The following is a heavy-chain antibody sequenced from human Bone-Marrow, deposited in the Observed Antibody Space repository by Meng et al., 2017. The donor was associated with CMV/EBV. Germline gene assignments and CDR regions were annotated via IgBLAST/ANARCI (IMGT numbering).Heavy chain of an antibody. CDR3: ARFRGVIMYYYGMDV. CDR2: INPNDGGA. D-gene: IGHD3-10*01. CDR1: GYTFTGYY. V-gene: IGHV1-2*02. J-gene: IGHJ6*02. Sequence: ASVKVSCKASGYTFTGYYIHWVRQAPGQGLEWMGWINPNDGGANYAQKFQGRVTMTRDTSISTAYMELSRLRSDDTAVYYCARFRGVIMYYYGMDVWGQGTTVTVSS.